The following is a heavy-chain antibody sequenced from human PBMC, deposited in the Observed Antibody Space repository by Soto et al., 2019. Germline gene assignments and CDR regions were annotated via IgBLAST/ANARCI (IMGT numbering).Heavy chain of an antibody. D-gene: IGHD3-10*01. V-gene: IGHV1-69*01. CDR1: GGTFSSYA. J-gene: IGHJ4*02. Sequence: QVQLVQSGAEVKKPGSSVKVSCKASGGTFSSYAISWVRQAPGQGLEWMGGIIHIFGTANYAQKFQGRVTITADESTSKAYMELSSLRSEDTAVYYCAREGARGSHIGYWGQGTLVTVSS. CDR3: AREGARGSHIGY. CDR2: IIHIFGTA.